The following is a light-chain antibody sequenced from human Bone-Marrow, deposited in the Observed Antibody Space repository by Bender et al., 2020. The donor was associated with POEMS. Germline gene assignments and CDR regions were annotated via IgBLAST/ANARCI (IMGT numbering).Light chain of an antibody. J-gene: IGLJ3*02. CDR3: CSYARGNSFWV. V-gene: IGLV1-47*01. CDR1: SSNIGSNY. CDR2: KSN. Sequence: QSVLTQAPSASGTPGQRVTISCSGSSSNIGSNYIYWYQQLPGPAPKLLIYKSNQRPSGVSNRFSASKSGNTASLTISRLQTEDEADYYCCSYARGNSFWVFGGGTRLTVL.